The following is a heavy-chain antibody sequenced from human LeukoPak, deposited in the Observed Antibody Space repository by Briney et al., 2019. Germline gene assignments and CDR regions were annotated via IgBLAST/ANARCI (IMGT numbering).Heavy chain of an antibody. J-gene: IGHJ4*02. Sequence: SVKVSCKASGFTFTSSAMQWVRQARGQRLEWIGWIVVGSGNTNYAQKFQERVTITRDMSTSTAYMELSSLRSEDTAVYYCAASGSRITFGGVIVPYDYWGQGTLVTVSS. CDR3: AASGSRITFGGVIVPYDY. CDR1: GFTFTSSA. D-gene: IGHD3-16*02. V-gene: IGHV1-58*02. CDR2: IVVGSGNT.